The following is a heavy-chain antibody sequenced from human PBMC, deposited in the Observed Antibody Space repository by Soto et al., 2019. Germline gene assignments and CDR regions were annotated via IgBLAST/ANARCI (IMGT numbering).Heavy chain of an antibody. CDR1: GFTFSSYG. D-gene: IGHD3-22*01. CDR3: ARSPTDSSGYYYGAFDI. V-gene: IGHV3-33*01. J-gene: IGHJ3*02. CDR2: IWNDGSNK. Sequence: QVQLVESGGGVVQPGRSLRLSCAASGFTFSSYGMHWVRQAPGKGLEWVAVIWNDGSNKYYADSVKGRCTISRDNSKNTLYLQMNSLRAEDTAVYYCARSPTDSSGYYYGAFDIWGQGTMVTVSS.